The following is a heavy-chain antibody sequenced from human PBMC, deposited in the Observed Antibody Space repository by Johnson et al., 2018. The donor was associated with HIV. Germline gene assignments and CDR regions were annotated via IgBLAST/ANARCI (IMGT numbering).Heavy chain of an antibody. Sequence: QVQLVESGGGLVQPGGSLRLSCVASGFSFSGSAMHWVRQAPGKGLECVAGISYDRSHKYYAESVKGRCTISRDNSKNTLYLQMNSLRAEDSAVYYCAKEGLRSSLRSGDAFDIWGHGTLVTVSS. CDR3: AKEGLRSSLRSGDAFDI. CDR2: ISYDRSHK. CDR1: GFSFSGSA. J-gene: IGHJ3*02. V-gene: IGHV3-30*04. D-gene: IGHD6-6*01.